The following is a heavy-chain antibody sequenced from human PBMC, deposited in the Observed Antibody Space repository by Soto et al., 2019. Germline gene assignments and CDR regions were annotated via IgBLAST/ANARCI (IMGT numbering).Heavy chain of an antibody. D-gene: IGHD3-22*01. V-gene: IGHV3-21*04. CDR2: ISSSSGYT. J-gene: IGHJ4*02. CDR1: GFTFSSYS. Sequence: GGSLRLSCAASGFTFSSYSMNWVRQAPGKGLEWVSSISSSSGYTYYADSVKGRFTISRDNAKNTLYLQMNSLRAEDTAVYYCAKDYYDSSGYDDYFDYWGQGTLVTVSS. CDR3: AKDYYDSSGYDDYFDY.